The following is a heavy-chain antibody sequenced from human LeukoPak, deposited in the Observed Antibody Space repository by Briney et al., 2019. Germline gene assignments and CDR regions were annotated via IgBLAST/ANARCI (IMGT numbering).Heavy chain of an antibody. V-gene: IGHV1-69*05. J-gene: IGHJ4*02. CDR1: GGTFSSYA. CDR2: IIPIFGTA. Sequence: GSSVKVSCKASGGTFSSYAISWVRQAPGQGLEWMGRIIPIFGTANYAQKFRGRATITTDESTSTAYMELSSLRSEDTAVYYCAKGRYYFDYWGQGTLVTVSS. CDR3: AKGRYYFDY.